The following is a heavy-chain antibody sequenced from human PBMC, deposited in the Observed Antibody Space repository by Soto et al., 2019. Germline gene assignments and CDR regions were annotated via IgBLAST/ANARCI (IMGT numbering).Heavy chain of an antibody. Sequence: SETLALSCTVSGGSVSNSNYYWVWIRQSPGKGLEWIGSVYYRGRSYSKSSVKSRVTISVDTSKNQFSLNLNSVTASDTAVYYCVSQRTSVLTQAYFDYWGPGALVTVSS. CDR1: GGSVSNSNYY. D-gene: IGHD2-8*01. CDR2: VYYRGRS. V-gene: IGHV4-39*01. J-gene: IGHJ4*02. CDR3: VSQRTSVLTQAYFDY.